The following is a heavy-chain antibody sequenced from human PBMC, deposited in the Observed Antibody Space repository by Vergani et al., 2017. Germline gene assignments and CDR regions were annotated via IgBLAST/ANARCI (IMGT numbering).Heavy chain of an antibody. Sequence: VQLVESGGGVVQPGGSLRLSCAASGFTFSSYGMHWVRQAPGKGLEWVSYISSSGSTIYYADSVKGRFTISRDNAKNSLYLQMNSLRAEDTAVYYCAWLRFSTVDYWGQGTLVTVSS. V-gene: IGHV3-48*04. CDR2: ISSSGSTI. CDR1: GFTFSSYG. CDR3: AWLRFSTVDY. D-gene: IGHD5-12*01. J-gene: IGHJ4*02.